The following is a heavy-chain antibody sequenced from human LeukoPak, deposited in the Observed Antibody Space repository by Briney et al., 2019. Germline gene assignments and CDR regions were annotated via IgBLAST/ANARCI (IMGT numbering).Heavy chain of an antibody. V-gene: IGHV3-7*04. J-gene: IGHJ4*02. CDR2: IRQDGSEK. CDR1: GGTFSSYA. CDR3: ARETEMANLDY. Sequence: SCKASGGTFSSYAISWVRQAPGQGLEWVANIRQDGSEKYYVDSVKGRFTISRDNAKKSLYLQMNSLRAEDTAVYYCARETEMANLDYWGQGTLVTVSS. D-gene: IGHD5-24*01.